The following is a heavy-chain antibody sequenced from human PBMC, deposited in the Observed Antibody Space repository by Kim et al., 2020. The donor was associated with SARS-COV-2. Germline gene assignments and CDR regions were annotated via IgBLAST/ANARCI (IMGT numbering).Heavy chain of an antibody. V-gene: IGHV3-48*03. J-gene: IGHJ4*02. CDR3: TRGGGYYNQADF. Sequence: YYTASVKGRFTIARHNAKNSLYLQMSSLRGDDTALYYCTRGGGYYNQADFWGQGALVTVSS. D-gene: IGHD3-9*01.